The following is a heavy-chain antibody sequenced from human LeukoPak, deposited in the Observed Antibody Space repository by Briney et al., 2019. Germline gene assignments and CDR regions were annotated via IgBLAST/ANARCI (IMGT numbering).Heavy chain of an antibody. V-gene: IGHV4-59*08. CDR3: ARQSGRIFDY. CDR1: GGSISSYY. CDR2: IYYSGST. Sequence: PSETLSLTCTVSGGSISSYYWSWIRQPPGKGLEWIGYIYYSGSTNYNPSLKSRVTISVDTSKNQFSQKLSSVTAADTAVYYCARQSGRIFDYWGQGTLVTVSS. D-gene: IGHD1-26*01. J-gene: IGHJ4*02.